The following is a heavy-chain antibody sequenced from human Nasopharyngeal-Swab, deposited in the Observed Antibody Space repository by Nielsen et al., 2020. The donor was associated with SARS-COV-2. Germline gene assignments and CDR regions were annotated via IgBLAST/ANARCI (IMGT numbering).Heavy chain of an antibody. CDR1: GFTFSSYG. V-gene: IGHV3-33*01. D-gene: IGHD1-26*01. J-gene: IGHJ6*02. Sequence: GESLKISCAASGFTFSSYGMHWVRQAPGKGLEWVAVIWYDGSNKYYADSVRGRFTISRDNSKNTLYLQMNSLRAEDTPVYYCARDRGTYSASYYYYYYGMDVWGQGTTVTVS. CDR2: IWYDGSNK. CDR3: ARDRGTYSASYYYYYYGMDV.